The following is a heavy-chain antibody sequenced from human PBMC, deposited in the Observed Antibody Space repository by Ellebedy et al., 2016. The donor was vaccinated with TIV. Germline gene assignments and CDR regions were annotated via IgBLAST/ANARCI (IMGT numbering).Heavy chain of an antibody. CDR2: TYYRSKWYY. D-gene: IGHD6-19*01. J-gene: IGHJ4*02. CDR1: GDSVSSGGPT. CDR3: ARYNSGWKIFDY. V-gene: IGHV6-1*01. Sequence: MPSETLSLTCAISGDSVSSGGPTWNWIRQSPSRGLEWLGRTYYRSKWYYEYAVSVYSRITINPDTSKNQFSLQLNSVTPEDTAVYYCARYNSGWKIFDYWGQGTLVTVSS.